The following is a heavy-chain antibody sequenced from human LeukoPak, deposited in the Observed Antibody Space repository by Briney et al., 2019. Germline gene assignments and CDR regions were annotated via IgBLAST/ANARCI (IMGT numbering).Heavy chain of an antibody. CDR2: INPNSGGT. CDR1: GYTFTGYY. D-gene: IGHD6-13*01. CDR3: ARDPIADSSSWYVGNWFDP. V-gene: IGHV1-2*02. J-gene: IGHJ5*02. Sequence: ASVKVSCKASGYTFTGYYMHWVRQAPGQGLEWMGWINPNSGGTNYAQKFQGRVTMTRDTPISTAYMEPSRLRSDDTAVYYCARDPIADSSSWYVGNWFDPWGQGTLVTVSS.